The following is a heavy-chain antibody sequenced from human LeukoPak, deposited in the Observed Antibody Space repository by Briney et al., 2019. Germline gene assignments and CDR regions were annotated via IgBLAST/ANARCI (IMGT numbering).Heavy chain of an antibody. CDR1: GFTFTSST. Sequence: ASVKVSCKASGFTFTSSTIQWVRQARGQRLEWIGWIVVGSGNTNYAQKFQERVTITRDMSTSTAYMELSSLRSEDTAVYYCARGGRNWNYYYYYMDVWGKGTTVTVSS. CDR3: ARGGRNWNYYYYYMDV. D-gene: IGHD1-20*01. V-gene: IGHV1-58*02. J-gene: IGHJ6*03. CDR2: IVVGSGNT.